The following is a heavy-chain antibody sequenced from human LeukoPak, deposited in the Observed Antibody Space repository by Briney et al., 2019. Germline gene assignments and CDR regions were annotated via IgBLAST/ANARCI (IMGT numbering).Heavy chain of an antibody. V-gene: IGHV4-59*11. J-gene: IGHJ4*02. CDR3: ARGVVPAAMSY. D-gene: IGHD2-2*01. CDR1: GSSISSHY. Sequence: SETLSLTCTVSGSSISSHYWSWIRQPPGKGLEWIGYIYYSGSTNYNPALKSRVTISVDTSKNQFSLKLSSVAAADTAVYYCARGVVPAAMSYWGQGTLVTVSS. CDR2: IYYSGST.